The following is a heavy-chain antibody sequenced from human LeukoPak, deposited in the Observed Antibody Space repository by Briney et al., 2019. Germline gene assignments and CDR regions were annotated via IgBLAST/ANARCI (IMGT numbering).Heavy chain of an antibody. D-gene: IGHD4-17*01. J-gene: IGHJ4*02. Sequence: GGSLRLSCAASGFTFSSYSMNWVRQAPGKGLEWVSYISSSSSTIYYADSVKGRFTISRDNAKNSLYLQMNSLRAEDTAVYYCASFVTLTTVRPSDYWGQGTLVTVSS. CDR2: ISSSSSTI. V-gene: IGHV3-48*04. CDR3: ASFVTLTTVRPSDY. CDR1: GFTFSSYS.